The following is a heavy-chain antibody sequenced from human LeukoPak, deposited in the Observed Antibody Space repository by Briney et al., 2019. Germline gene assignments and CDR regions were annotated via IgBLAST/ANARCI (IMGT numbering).Heavy chain of an antibody. CDR1: GFTFSSYG. J-gene: IGHJ4*02. CDR3: ERDNAQMRPYFDWLLYLSQVGYFDY. Sequence: SGGSLRLSCAASGFTFSSYGMHWVRQAPGKGLEWVAFIRYDGSNKYYADSVKGRFTISRDNSKNTLYLQMNSLRAEDTAVYYCERDNAQMRPYFDWLLYLSQVGYFDYWGQGTLVTVSS. V-gene: IGHV3-30*02. CDR2: IRYDGSNK. D-gene: IGHD3-9*01.